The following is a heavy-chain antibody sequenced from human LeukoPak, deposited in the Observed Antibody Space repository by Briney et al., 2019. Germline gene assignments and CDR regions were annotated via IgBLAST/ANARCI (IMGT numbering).Heavy chain of an antibody. CDR3: ARGSGTYCVYNWFHP. CDR2: IHYSGST. V-gene: IGHV4-39*07. CDR1: GGSISSNSYY. Sequence: PSETLSLTCTVSGGSISSNSYYWGWIRQPPGKGLEWIGSIHYSGSTYYNPSLKSRVTMSVDTSTNQFSLRLSSVTAADTAMYYCARGSGTYCVYNWFHPWGQGTLVTVSS. J-gene: IGHJ5*02. D-gene: IGHD3-10*01.